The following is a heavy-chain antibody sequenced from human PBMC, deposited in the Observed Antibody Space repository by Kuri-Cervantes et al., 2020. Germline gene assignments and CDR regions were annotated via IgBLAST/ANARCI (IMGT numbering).Heavy chain of an antibody. CDR1: GYTITGYY. Sequence: ASVKVSCKASGYTITGYYMHWVRQAPGQGLEWMGTIIPLFPITNFAQTFQGRVTITADASTNTVNMELSSLRSEDTAVYFCAKVHCGGGSCYNGIAKYYYGMDVWGQGTTVTVSS. J-gene: IGHJ6*01. CDR2: IIPLFPIT. D-gene: IGHD2-15*01. V-gene: IGHV1-46*01. CDR3: AKVHCGGGSCYNGIAKYYYGMDV.